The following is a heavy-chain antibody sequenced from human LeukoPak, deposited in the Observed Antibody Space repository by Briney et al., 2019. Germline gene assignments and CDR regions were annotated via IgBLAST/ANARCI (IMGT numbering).Heavy chain of an antibody. D-gene: IGHD6-19*01. V-gene: IGHV3-23*01. CDR3: AKGGWSSYFDY. CDR2: TSGGGVNT. CDR1: GFTFSSYA. Sequence: GGSLRLSCAASGFTFSSYAMTWVRQAPGKGLQWVSTTSGGGVNTYYADSVMGRFTISRDNFKNTLYLQMNSLRADDTAVYYCAKGGWSSYFDYWGLGTLVTVSS. J-gene: IGHJ4*02.